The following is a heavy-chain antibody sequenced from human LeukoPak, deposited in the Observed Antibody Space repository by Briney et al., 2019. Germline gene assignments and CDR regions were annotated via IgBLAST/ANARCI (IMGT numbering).Heavy chain of an antibody. CDR2: IYHSGNT. J-gene: IGHJ4*02. CDR3: AGLVGRYSSGLYYYYFDD. Sequence: PSETLSLTCTVFGDSISSRHWWTWVRHSPGKGLEWIGEIYHSGNTNYYPSLRSRVTMSVDMSNNQFSLNLKSVTAADTAVYDCAGLVGRYSSGLYYYYFDDWGQGTLVTVSS. D-gene: IGHD3-22*01. CDR1: GDSISSRHW. V-gene: IGHV4-4*02.